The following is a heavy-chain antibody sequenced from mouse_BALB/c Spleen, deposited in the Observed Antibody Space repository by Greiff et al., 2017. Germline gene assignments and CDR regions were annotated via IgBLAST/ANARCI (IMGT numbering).Heavy chain of an antibody. CDR2: IWAGGST. V-gene: IGHV2-9*02. Sequence: VQGVESGPGLVAPSQSLSITCTVSGFSLTSYGVHWVRQPPGKGLEWLGVIWAGGSTNYNSALMSRLSISKDNSKSQVFLKMNSLQTDDTAMYYCARDKGSSFYYFDYWGQGTTLTVSS. CDR3: ARDKGSSFYYFDY. D-gene: IGHD1-1*01. J-gene: IGHJ2*01. CDR1: GFSLTSYG.